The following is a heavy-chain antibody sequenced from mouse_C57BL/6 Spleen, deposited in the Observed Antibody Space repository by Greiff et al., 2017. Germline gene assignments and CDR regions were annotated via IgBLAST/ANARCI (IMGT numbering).Heavy chain of an antibody. CDR3: ARYDYDGAMDY. Sequence: EVQLQQSGPGLVKPSQSLSLTCSVTGYSITSGYYWNWIRQFPGNKLEWMGYISYDGSNNYNPSPKNRISITRDTSKNQLFLKLNSVTTEDTATYDGARYDYDGAMDYWGQGTSVTVSS. D-gene: IGHD2-4*01. CDR1: GYSITSGYY. V-gene: IGHV3-6*01. J-gene: IGHJ4*01. CDR2: ISYDGSN.